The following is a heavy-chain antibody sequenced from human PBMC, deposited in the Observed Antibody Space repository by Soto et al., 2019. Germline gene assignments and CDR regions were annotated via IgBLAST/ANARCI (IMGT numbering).Heavy chain of an antibody. D-gene: IGHD3-10*01. CDR2: ISAYNGNT. CDR1: GYTFTSYG. J-gene: IGHJ5*02. CDR3: ARDRPIYGANWFDP. Sequence: QVQLVQSGAEVKKPGASVKVSCKASGYTFTSYGISWVRQAHGQGLEWMGWISAYNGNTNYAQKLQGRVTMTTDTXXSTAYMELRSLRSDDTAVYYCARDRPIYGANWFDPWGQGTLVTVSS. V-gene: IGHV1-18*01.